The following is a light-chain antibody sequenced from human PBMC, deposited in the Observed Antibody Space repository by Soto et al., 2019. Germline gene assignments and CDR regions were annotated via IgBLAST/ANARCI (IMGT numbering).Light chain of an antibody. Sequence: DIQMTQSPSSLSAFVGDRVTITCRATQGISNYLAWYQQKPGEVPKLLIYGASTLQSGVPSRYRGGGSGTDFTLTISSLQPEDVATYYCQSYHSVSQFTFGPGTKVDIK. CDR2: GAS. V-gene: IGKV1-27*01. CDR3: QSYHSVSQFT. CDR1: QGISNY. J-gene: IGKJ3*01.